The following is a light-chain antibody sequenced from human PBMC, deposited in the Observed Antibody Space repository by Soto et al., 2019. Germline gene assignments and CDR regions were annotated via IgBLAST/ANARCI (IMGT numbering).Light chain of an antibody. CDR1: QSGSSSY. Sequence: EIVWTRSPGTMSLSPGERATLSGMASQSGSSSYLAWYHQKPGQAPRLLIYGASSRATGIPDRFSGSGSWTVFTLTISRLEPEDFAVYDCQQYGSSPRTFGQGTKLEIK. CDR3: QQYGSSPRT. J-gene: IGKJ1*01. CDR2: GAS. V-gene: IGKV3-20*01.